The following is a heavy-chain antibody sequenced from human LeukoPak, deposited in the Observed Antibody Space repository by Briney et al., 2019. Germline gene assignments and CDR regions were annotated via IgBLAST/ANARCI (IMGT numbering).Heavy chain of an antibody. CDR3: ARSVGATHY. D-gene: IGHD1-26*01. V-gene: IGHV4-59*01. CDR1: GGSISSYY. Sequence: SETLSLTCTVSGGSISSYYWSWIRQPPGKGLEWIGYIYYSVSTNYNPSLKSRVTISVDTSKNQFSLKLSSVTAADTAVYYCARSVGATHYWGQGTLVTVSS. CDR2: IYYSVST. J-gene: IGHJ4*02.